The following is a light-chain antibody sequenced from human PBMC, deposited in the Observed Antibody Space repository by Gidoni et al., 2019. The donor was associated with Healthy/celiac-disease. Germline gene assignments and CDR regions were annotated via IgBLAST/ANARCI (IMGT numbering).Light chain of an antibody. J-gene: IGKJ4*01. Sequence: EIVMTQSPATLSVSPGERATLSFRASQSVSSNLAWYQQKHGQAPSLLIYGASTRATGIPARFSGSGSGTEFTLTISSLQSEDFAVYYCQQYNNWPPVLTFGGGTKVEIK. V-gene: IGKV3-15*01. CDR2: GAS. CDR3: QQYNNWPPVLT. CDR1: QSVSSN.